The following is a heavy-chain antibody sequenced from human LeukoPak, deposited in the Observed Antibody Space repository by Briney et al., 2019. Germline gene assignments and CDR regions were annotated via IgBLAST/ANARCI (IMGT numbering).Heavy chain of an antibody. J-gene: IGHJ3*01. Sequence: PGGSLRLSCAASGFNFGEYAMHWVRKVPGKGLEWVSGVSGSGDDTHYADSVKGRCTISRDNSKNTVYLQMNSLRAEDTAVYYCAQVSLTWAFDFWGQGTTVTVSS. V-gene: IGHV3-23*01. CDR1: GFNFGEYA. D-gene: IGHD3-9*01. CDR3: AQVSLTWAFDF. CDR2: VSGSGDDT.